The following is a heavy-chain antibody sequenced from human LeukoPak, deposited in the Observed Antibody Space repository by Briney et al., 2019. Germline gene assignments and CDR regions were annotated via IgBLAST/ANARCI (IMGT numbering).Heavy chain of an antibody. Sequence: SETLSLTCAVYGGSFSGYYWSWIRQPPGKGLEWIGYVYSSGSTNYNPSLKSRVTISVDTSKNQFSLKLSSVTAADTAVYYCVRTHYDFWSGYHSDYWGQGTLVTVSS. CDR1: GGSFSGYY. D-gene: IGHD3-3*01. J-gene: IGHJ4*02. CDR3: VRTHYDFWSGYHSDY. CDR2: VYSSGST. V-gene: IGHV4-59*01.